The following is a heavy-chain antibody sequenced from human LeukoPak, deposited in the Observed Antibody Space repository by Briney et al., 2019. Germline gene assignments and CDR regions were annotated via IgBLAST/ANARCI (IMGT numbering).Heavy chain of an antibody. D-gene: IGHD3-22*01. CDR3: ARGYYDSSGYYKDY. CDR1: GYTFTGYY. J-gene: IGHJ4*02. V-gene: IGHV1-2*02. CDR2: INPNSGGT. Sequence: ASVKVSCKASGYTFTGYYMHEVRPPPAQGLEWMGWINPNSGGTNHAQKFPGRVTITRDASISTACMELSRMRSDDTAVYYCARGYYDSSGYYKDYWGQGTLVTVSS.